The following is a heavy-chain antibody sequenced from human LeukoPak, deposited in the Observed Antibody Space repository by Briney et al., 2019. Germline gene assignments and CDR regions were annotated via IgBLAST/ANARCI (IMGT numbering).Heavy chain of an antibody. Sequence: SETLSLTCTVSRGSMNNYYWSWIRQPAGKGLEWIGRIYSTGITHYNPTLKSRVTLSVDTSKSQFSLNLSSVTAADTAVYYCARTSATGTTYFDYWGQGTPATVSS. CDR1: RGSMNNYY. CDR2: IYSTGIT. J-gene: IGHJ4*02. V-gene: IGHV4-4*07. CDR3: ARTSATGTTYFDY. D-gene: IGHD1-7*01.